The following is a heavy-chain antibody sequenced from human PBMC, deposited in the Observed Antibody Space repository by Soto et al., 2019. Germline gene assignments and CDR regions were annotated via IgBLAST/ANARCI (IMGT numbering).Heavy chain of an antibody. CDR2: IWYDGSNK. Sequence: GGSLRLSCAASGFTFSSYGMHWVRQAPGKGLEWVAVIWYDGSNKYYADSVKGRFTISRDNSKNTLYLQMNSLRAEDTAVYYCARQTTVTYRDYYMDVWGKGTTVTVSS. V-gene: IGHV3-33*01. CDR3: ARQTTVTYRDYYMDV. J-gene: IGHJ6*03. CDR1: GFTFSSYG. D-gene: IGHD4-17*01.